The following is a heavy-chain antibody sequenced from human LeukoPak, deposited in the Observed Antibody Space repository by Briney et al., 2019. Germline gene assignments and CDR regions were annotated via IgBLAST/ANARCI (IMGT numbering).Heavy chain of an antibody. J-gene: IGHJ4*02. Sequence: SETLSLTCAVSGYSISSGYYWGWIRQTPEKGLEWIGSIYNSGSTYYNPSLKSRFTISVDTSKNQFSLKLTSVTAADTAVYYCARLGAYYYDSSGYYYNRYFDYWGQGTLVTVSS. CDR1: GYSISSGYY. CDR2: IYNSGST. V-gene: IGHV4-38-2*01. CDR3: ARLGAYYYDSSGYYYNRYFDY. D-gene: IGHD3-22*01.